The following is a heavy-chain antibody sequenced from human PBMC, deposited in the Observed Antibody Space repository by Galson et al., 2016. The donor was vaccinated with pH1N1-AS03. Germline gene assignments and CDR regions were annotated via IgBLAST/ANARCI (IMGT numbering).Heavy chain of an antibody. CDR3: ARHQSNPYSSPSPY. CDR1: GYTFTSYY. V-gene: IGHV1-46*01. CDR2: INPDTGST. Sequence: SVKVSCKASGYTFTSYYLHWVRQAPGQGLEWMGLINPDTGSTNYAQKFQGRVTVTRDTSTSTVYMDLSSLRSEDTAIYYCARHQSNPYSSPSPYWGQGTLVTVSS. J-gene: IGHJ4*02. D-gene: IGHD6-19*01.